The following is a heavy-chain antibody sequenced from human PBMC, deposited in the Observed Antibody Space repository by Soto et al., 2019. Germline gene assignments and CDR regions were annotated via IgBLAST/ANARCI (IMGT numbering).Heavy chain of an antibody. V-gene: IGHV1-18*04. J-gene: IGHJ4*02. Sequence: QVQLVQSGAEVKKPGASVKVSCKASGYTFTSYGISWVRQAPGQGLEWMGWISAYNGNTNYAQKLQGRVTMTTDTSTITAYMGLRSLRSVDTAVYYGGGGCSGCSCHPGAIDFWGQGTLVTVSS. CDR3: GGGCSGCSCHPGAIDF. D-gene: IGHD2-15*01. CDR1: GYTFTSYG. CDR2: ISAYNGNT.